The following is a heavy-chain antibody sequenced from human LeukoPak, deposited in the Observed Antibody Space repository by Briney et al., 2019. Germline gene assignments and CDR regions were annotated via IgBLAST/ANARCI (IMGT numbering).Heavy chain of an antibody. Sequence: GGSLRLSCAASGNYWMHWVRQAPGKGLVWVSHINGDGSWTTYADSVKGRFTISKDNAKDTVYLQMNNLRAEDTAVYYCVSFYETYWGRGTLVTVSS. J-gene: IGHJ4*02. CDR1: GNYW. V-gene: IGHV3-74*01. D-gene: IGHD2-2*01. CDR3: VSFYETY. CDR2: INGDGSWT.